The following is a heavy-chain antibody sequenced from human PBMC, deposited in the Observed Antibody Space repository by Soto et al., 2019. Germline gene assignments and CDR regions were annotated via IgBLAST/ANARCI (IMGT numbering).Heavy chain of an antibody. V-gene: IGHV3-23*01. J-gene: IGHJ6*02. CDR3: AKGIAVTFFYCSVMDF. CDR1: GFTFSNSA. CDR2: ISGSGGTT. D-gene: IGHD4-17*01. Sequence: EVQLLESGGGLVQPGGSLRLSCEASGFTFSNSAMSWVRQAPGKGLEWVSAISGSGGTTYYADSVKGRFTISRDNSKNTLYLQMNGLRADYTAVYFCAKGIAVTFFYCSVMDFWGLETTVSVSS.